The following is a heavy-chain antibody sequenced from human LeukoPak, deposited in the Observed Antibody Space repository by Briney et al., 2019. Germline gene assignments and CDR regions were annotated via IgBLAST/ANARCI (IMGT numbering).Heavy chain of an antibody. CDR2: IYYSGST. Sequence: SETLSLTCTVSGGSISSYYWSWIRQPPGKGLEWIGYIYYSGSTNYSPSLKSRVTISVDTSKNQFSLKLSSVTAADTAVYYCARGSFGPPRYYYDSSGSYGGAIDYWGQGTLVTVSS. CDR3: ARGSFGPPRYYYDSSGSYGGAIDY. V-gene: IGHV4-59*01. D-gene: IGHD3-22*01. J-gene: IGHJ4*02. CDR1: GGSISSYY.